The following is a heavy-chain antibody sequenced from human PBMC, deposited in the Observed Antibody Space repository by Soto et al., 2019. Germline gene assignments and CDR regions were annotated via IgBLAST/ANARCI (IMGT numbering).Heavy chain of an antibody. Sequence: PGGSLRLSCAASGFTFSSYCMHWVRQAPGKGLEWVAVISYDGSNKYYADSVKGRFTISRDNSKNTLYLQMNSLRAEDTAVYYCAKYSVAYCGGDCPSYYFDYWGQGTLVTAPQ. V-gene: IGHV3-30*18. CDR1: GFTFSSYC. D-gene: IGHD2-21*02. J-gene: IGHJ4*02. CDR3: AKYSVAYCGGDCPSYYFDY. CDR2: ISYDGSNK.